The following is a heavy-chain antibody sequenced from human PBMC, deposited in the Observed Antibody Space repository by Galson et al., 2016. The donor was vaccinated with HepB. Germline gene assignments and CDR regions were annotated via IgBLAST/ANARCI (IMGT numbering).Heavy chain of an antibody. CDR1: GFTFSRYE. CDR3: AREMHVAAAAAFDF. D-gene: IGHD6-13*01. CDR2: ISSSGTTI. J-gene: IGHJ4*02. V-gene: IGHV3-48*03. Sequence: SLRLSCAASGFTFSRYEMNWVRQAPGKGLEWVSYISSSGTTIYYADSVKGRFTISRDNSKNTVSLHMNSLRPEDTAVYYCAREMHVAAAAAFDFWGRGTLVTVSS.